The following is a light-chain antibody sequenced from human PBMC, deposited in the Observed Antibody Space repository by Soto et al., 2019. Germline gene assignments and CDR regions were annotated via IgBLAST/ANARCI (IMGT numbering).Light chain of an antibody. CDR3: QQYKEWPPKYT. CDR2: GAS. CDR1: QSVSSN. V-gene: IGKV3-15*01. Sequence: EIVMTQSPATLTVSPGERAILSCRASQSVSSNLAWYQQKPGQAPRLLIYGASSRATAIPARFSGSGSATEFTLTITSLQSEDFAVYYRQQYKEWPPKYTFGQGTKLEIK. J-gene: IGKJ2*01.